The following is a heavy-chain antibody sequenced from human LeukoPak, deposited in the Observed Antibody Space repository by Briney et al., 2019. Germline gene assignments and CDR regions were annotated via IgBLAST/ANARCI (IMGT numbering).Heavy chain of an antibody. V-gene: IGHV4-39*07. CDR1: GGSISSSSYY. Sequence: SETLSLTCTVSGGSISSSSYYWGWIRQPPGKGLEWIGSIYYSGSTYYNPSLKSRVTISVDTSKNQFSLKLSSVTAADTAVYYCARGRQGSWPTDYYFDYWGQGTLVTVSS. CDR2: IYYSGST. D-gene: IGHD6-13*01. CDR3: ARGRQGSWPTDYYFDY. J-gene: IGHJ4*02.